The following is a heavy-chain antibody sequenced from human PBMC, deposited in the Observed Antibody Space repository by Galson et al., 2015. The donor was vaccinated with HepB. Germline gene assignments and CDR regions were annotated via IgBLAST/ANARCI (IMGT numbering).Heavy chain of an antibody. CDR3: ATGRGYSYGPRYFDY. V-gene: IGHV4-34*01. CDR2: INHSGST. CDR1: GGSFSGYY. Sequence: SETLSLTCAVYGGSFSGYYWSWIRQPPGKGLEWIGEINHSGSTNYNPSLKSRVTISVDTSKNQFSLKLSSVTAADTAVYYCATGRGYSYGPRYFDYWGQGTLVTVSS. D-gene: IGHD5-18*01. J-gene: IGHJ4*02.